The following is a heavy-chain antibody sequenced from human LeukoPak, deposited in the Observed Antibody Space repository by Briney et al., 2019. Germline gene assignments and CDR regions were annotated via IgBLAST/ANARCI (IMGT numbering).Heavy chain of an antibody. Sequence: GGSLRLSCAPSAFTFSSYAMSWVRHAPGEGLEWVSAISGSGGSTYYADSVKGRFTISRDNSKNTLYLQMNSLRAEDTAVYYCAKDHRASIVGATPYFDYWGQGTLVTVSS. J-gene: IGHJ4*02. CDR2: ISGSGGST. V-gene: IGHV3-23*01. CDR3: AKDHRASIVGATPYFDY. D-gene: IGHD1-26*01. CDR1: AFTFSSYA.